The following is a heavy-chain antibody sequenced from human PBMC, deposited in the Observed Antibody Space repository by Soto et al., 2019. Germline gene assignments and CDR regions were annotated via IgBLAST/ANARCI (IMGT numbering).Heavy chain of an antibody. V-gene: IGHV1-18*01. D-gene: IGHD6-6*01. CDR3: ARDGRQFVPNYDNFDI. Sequence: ASVKVSCKASGYTFRNYGINWARQAPGQGLEWMGWISAYNADTNYAQKFQGRVTMATDTPTSTAYMELRSLKSDDTAVYYCARDGRQFVPNYDNFDIWAKGTTVTVSS. CDR2: ISAYNADT. CDR1: GYTFRNYG. J-gene: IGHJ3*02.